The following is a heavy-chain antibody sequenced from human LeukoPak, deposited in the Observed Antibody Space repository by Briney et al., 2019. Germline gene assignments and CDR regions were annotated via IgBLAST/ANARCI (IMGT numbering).Heavy chain of an antibody. CDR2: IYPGDSDT. CDR1: GYRFSSYW. CDR3: AKLGSFPSTYWYFDL. Sequence: GGPLRISFKGSGYRFSSYWIAWGRPRPGKGVEWMGIIYPGDSDTRYSPSFQGQVTFSADKSINTAYLQWSSLRASDTAMYFCAKLGSFPSTYWYFDLWGRGTLVTVSS. V-gene: IGHV5-51*01. D-gene: IGHD1-26*01. J-gene: IGHJ2*01.